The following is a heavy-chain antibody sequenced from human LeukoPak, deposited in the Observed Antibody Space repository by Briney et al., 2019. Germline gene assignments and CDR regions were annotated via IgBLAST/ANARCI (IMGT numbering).Heavy chain of an antibody. CDR2: IYHSGST. CDR3: ARRWVRATVSVYYYYYMDV. CDR1: GGSISSSSYY. Sequence: SETLSLTCTVSGGSISSSSYYWGWIRQPPGKGLEWIGSIYHSGSTYYNPSLKSRVTISVDTSKNQFSLKLSSVTAADTAVYYCARRWVRATVSVYYYYYMDVWGKGTTVTVSS. D-gene: IGHD1-26*01. J-gene: IGHJ6*03. V-gene: IGHV4-39*01.